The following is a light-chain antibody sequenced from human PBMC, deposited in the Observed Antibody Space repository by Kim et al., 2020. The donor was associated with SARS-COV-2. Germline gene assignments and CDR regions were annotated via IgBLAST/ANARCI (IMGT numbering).Light chain of an antibody. Sequence: PGESATLSCRASHSVSSNYLAWYHQRPGQAPRLLIYLASTRATGAPDRFSGSGSGTDFTLTIRRLEPEDSGVFYCQQYDTSPYTFGQGTKVDIK. V-gene: IGKV3-20*01. CDR2: LAS. J-gene: IGKJ2*01. CDR3: QQYDTSPYT. CDR1: HSVSSNY.